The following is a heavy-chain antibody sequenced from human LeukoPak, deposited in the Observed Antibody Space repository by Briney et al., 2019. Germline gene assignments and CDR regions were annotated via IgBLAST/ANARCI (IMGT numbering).Heavy chain of an antibody. D-gene: IGHD2-2*01. CDR1: GYTFTSYG. V-gene: IGHV1-18*01. CDR3: ARGSDIVVVPAALQTLDY. Sequence: GASVKVSCTASGYTFTSYGISWVRQAPGQGLEWMGWISAYNGNTNYAQKLQGRVTMTTDTSTSTAYMELRSLRSDDTAVYYCARGSDIVVVPAALQTLDYWGQGTLVTVSS. J-gene: IGHJ4*02. CDR2: ISAYNGNT.